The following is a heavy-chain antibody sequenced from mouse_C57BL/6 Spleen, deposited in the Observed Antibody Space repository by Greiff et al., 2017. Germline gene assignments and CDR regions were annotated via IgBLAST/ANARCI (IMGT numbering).Heavy chain of an antibody. CDR3: ARRESVYAMDY. CDR2: IYPGSGST. J-gene: IGHJ4*01. Sequence: VKLQQPGAELVKPGASVKMSCKASGYTFTSYWITWVKQRPGQGLAWIGDIYPGSGSTNYNEKFKSKATLTVDTSSSTAYMQLSSLTSEDSAVYYCARRESVYAMDYWGQGTSVTVSS. V-gene: IGHV1-55*01. CDR1: GYTFTSYW.